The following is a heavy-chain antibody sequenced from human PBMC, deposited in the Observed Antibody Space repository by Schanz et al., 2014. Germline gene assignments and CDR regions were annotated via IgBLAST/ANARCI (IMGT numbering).Heavy chain of an antibody. CDR1: GFTFSFYA. CDR3: AKAQEGRDSAGSHLFDY. Sequence: QVQLVESGGGVVQPGGSLRLSCAASGFTFSFYAMHWVRQAPGKGLEWVASIRYDESHEYYADSVKDRFTISRDNSKNTLYVQMNSLRPEDTAVYYCAKAQEGRDSAGSHLFDYWGQGNLVTVSS. V-gene: IGHV3-30*02. CDR2: IRYDESHE. J-gene: IGHJ4*02. D-gene: IGHD2-21*02.